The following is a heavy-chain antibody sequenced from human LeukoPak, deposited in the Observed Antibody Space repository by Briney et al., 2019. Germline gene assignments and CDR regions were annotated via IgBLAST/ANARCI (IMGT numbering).Heavy chain of an antibody. CDR3: ARKEYSLDY. J-gene: IGHJ4*02. Sequence: SETLSLTCAVSGGSISSGGYSWNWIRQPPGKGLEWIGYIYHSGSTYYNPSLKSRVTISIDRSKNQFSLNLSSVTAADTAMYYCARKEYSLDYWGQGTLVTVSS. CDR1: GGSISSGGYS. V-gene: IGHV4-30-2*01. CDR2: IYHSGST. D-gene: IGHD5-18*01.